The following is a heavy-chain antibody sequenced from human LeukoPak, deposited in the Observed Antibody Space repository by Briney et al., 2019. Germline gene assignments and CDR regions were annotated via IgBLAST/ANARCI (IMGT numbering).Heavy chain of an antibody. D-gene: IGHD5-12*01. Sequence: GESLKISCEGSGYSFTNYWIGWVRQMPGKGLEWMGIIYPGDSDTRYSPSFRGQVTISADKSISTAYLQWNSLTASHTAIYYCAKVDSSGTEALNIRGPGTMVTVSS. J-gene: IGHJ3*02. CDR2: IYPGDSDT. CDR3: AKVDSSGTEALNI. CDR1: GYSFTNYW. V-gene: IGHV5-51*01.